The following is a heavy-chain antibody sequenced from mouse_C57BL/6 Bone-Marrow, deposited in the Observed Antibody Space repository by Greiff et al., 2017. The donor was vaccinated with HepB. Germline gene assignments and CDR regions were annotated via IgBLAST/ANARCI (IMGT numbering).Heavy chain of an antibody. CDR2: IWRGGST. D-gene: IGHD2-3*01. CDR3: AKNLIYDCYAWCAY. Sequence: QVQLKESGPGLVQPSQSLSITCTVSGFSLTSYGVHWVRQPPGKGLEWLGVIWRGGSTDYNAAFISRLSLSKDNSKRQVFFKMNSLQADDNAIYYCAKNLIYDCYAWCAYWGQGTLVTVSA. J-gene: IGHJ3*01. V-gene: IGHV2-4*01. CDR1: GFSLTSYG.